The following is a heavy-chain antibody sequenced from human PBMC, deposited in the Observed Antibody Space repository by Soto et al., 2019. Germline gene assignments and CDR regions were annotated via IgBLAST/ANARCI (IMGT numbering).Heavy chain of an antibody. J-gene: IGHJ4*02. CDR2: ISSDGSST. Sequence: VQLVESGGGLVQPGGSLRLSCAASGFTFSGSWMHWVRQAPGKGLVWVSRISSDGSSTTYADSVKGRFTISRDNAKNMLYLQMNSLRAEDTAVYYCATAGSGTFTYWVQGTLATVSS. CDR3: ATAGSGTFTY. V-gene: IGHV3-74*03. CDR1: GFTFSGSW. D-gene: IGHD1-1*01.